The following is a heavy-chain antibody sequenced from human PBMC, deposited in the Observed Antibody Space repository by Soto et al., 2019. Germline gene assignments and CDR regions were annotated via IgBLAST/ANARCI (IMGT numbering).Heavy chain of an antibody. CDR3: AKSPPREATFDP. J-gene: IGHJ5*02. Sequence: QVQLVQSGAEVKKPGASVKVSCKASGYTFTSYGISWVRQAPGQGLEWMGWISAYNGNTNYAQKLQGRVTMTTDTSTSTAYMDLDSLTSEDTAVYYCAKSPPREATFDPWGQGTLVSVSS. V-gene: IGHV1-18*01. CDR1: GYTFTSYG. CDR2: ISAYNGNT.